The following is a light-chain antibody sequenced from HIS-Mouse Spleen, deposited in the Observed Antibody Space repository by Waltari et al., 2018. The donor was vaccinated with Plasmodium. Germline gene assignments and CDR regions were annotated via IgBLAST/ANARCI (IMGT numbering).Light chain of an antibody. CDR3: QSADSSGTYVV. CDR2: KDS. CDR1: ALQKQY. Sequence: SYELTQPPSVSVSQGQTARITCSGDALQKQYAYWYQQKPGQAPVLVIYKDSERPSGIPERFSGSSSGTTVTLTISGVQAEDEADYYCQSADSSGTYVVFGGGTKLTVL. J-gene: IGLJ2*01. V-gene: IGLV3-25*03.